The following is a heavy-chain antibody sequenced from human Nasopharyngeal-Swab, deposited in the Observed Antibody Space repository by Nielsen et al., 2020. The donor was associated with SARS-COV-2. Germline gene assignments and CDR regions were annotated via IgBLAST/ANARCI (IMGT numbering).Heavy chain of an antibody. D-gene: IGHD4-23*01. CDR1: GFTFSSYA. CDR2: ISYDGSNK. V-gene: IGHV3-30-3*01. Sequence: GESLKISCAASGFTFSSYAMHWVRQAPGKGLEWVAVISYDGSNKYYADSVKGRSTISRDNSKNTLYLQMNSLRAEDTAVYYCAGAYGGSYWYFDLWGRGTLVTVSS. J-gene: IGHJ2*01. CDR3: AGAYGGSYWYFDL.